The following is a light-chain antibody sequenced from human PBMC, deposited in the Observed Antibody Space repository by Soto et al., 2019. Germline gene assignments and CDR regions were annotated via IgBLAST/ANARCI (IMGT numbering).Light chain of an antibody. CDR3: CSYTTSSTDV. Sequence: QSALTQPASVSGSPGQSITISCTGTSSDVGGYNYVSWYQQHPGKAPKLMIYEVSNRPSGVSNRFSGSKSGNTASLTISGLQAEDEADYYCCSYTTSSTDVFGTGTKVTVL. V-gene: IGLV2-14*01. CDR1: SSDVGGYNY. CDR2: EVS. J-gene: IGLJ1*01.